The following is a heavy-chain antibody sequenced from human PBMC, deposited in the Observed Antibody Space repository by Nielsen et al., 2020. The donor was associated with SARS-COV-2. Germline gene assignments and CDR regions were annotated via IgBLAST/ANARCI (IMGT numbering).Heavy chain of an antibody. Sequence: GGSLRLSCAASGFTFSDYYMSWVRQAPGKGLEWVSAISSSGGSTYYAESVKGRFTISRDNSKNTLYLQMNNLRAEDTAVYYCAKEDYVVVTAIAYYYYYYYGLDVWGQGTTVTVSS. CDR1: GFTFSDYY. CDR3: AKEDYVVVTAIAYYYYYYYGLDV. CDR2: ISSSGGST. V-gene: IGHV3-23*01. D-gene: IGHD2-21*02. J-gene: IGHJ6*02.